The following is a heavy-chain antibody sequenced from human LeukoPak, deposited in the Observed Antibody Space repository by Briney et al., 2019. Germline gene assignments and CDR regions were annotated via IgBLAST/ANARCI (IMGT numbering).Heavy chain of an antibody. D-gene: IGHD6-19*01. CDR2: IYSTGGK. J-gene: IGHJ4*02. Sequence: GGSLRLSCAASGFTFSRYWMHWVRQAPGKGLEWVSIIYSTGGKYYADSVKGRFTISRDNSKHTLSLQMNSLRAEDTAIYYCARGSDGWFAFDYWGQGILVTVSS. CDR3: ARGSDGWFAFDY. V-gene: IGHV3-66*01. CDR1: GFTFSRYW.